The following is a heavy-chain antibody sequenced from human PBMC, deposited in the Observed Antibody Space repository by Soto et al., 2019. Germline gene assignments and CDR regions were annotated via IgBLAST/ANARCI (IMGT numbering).Heavy chain of an antibody. J-gene: IGHJ6*02. D-gene: IGHD2-2*01. CDR3: ARACRDSMPTDYGMDV. Sequence: QVQLVESGGGVVQPGRSLRLSCAASGFTFSSYGMHWVRQAPGKGLEWVAVIWYDGSNKYYADSVKGRFTISRDNSQNTLYLQMNSLRAEDTAVYYCARACRDSMPTDYGMDVWGQGTTVTVSS. CDR2: IWYDGSNK. V-gene: IGHV3-33*01. CDR1: GFTFSSYG.